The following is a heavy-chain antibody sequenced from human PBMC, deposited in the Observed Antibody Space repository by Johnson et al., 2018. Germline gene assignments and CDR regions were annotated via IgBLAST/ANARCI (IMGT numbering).Heavy chain of an antibody. CDR3: ARGYGGNPGYYMDV. V-gene: IGHV3-30-3*01. D-gene: IGHD4-23*01. Sequence: QVQLVESGGGVVQPGRSLRLSCAASGFTFSSYALHWVRQAPGKGLEWVAVISYDGNNKYYADSVKGRFTISRDNSKNTLYLQMKSLRAEDTAVYYCARGYGGNPGYYMDVWGKGTTVTVSS. CDR1: GFTFSSYA. J-gene: IGHJ6*03. CDR2: ISYDGNNK.